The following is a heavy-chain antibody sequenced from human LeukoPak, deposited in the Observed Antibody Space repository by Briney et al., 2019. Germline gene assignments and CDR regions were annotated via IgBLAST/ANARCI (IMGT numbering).Heavy chain of an antibody. V-gene: IGHV1-24*01. CDR3: ATETGNFYFYS. Sequence: ASVTVSCKVSGYTLTELSMHWVRQAPGKGLEGMGGFDPEDDEIIYAQRFQGRVTITEDASTDTAYMELRSLRSEDTAVYYCATETGNFYFYSWGQGTLVTVSS. J-gene: IGHJ4*02. CDR2: FDPEDDEI. CDR1: GYTLTELS. D-gene: IGHD1-7*01.